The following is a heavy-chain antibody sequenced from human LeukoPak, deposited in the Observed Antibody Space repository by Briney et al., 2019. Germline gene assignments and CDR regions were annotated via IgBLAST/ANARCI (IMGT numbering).Heavy chain of an antibody. CDR2: IDHTGST. CDR1: GDSISMHY. CDR3: ARHFSSSWAFHYYMDV. J-gene: IGHJ6*03. Sequence: SETLSLTCSVSGDSISMHYWSWIRQPPGKGLEWIGYIDHTGSTNYNPSLNSRVTISRDTSKNHFSLKLSSVTAADTAVYYCARHFSSSWAFHYYMDVWGKGTTVTISS. D-gene: IGHD6-13*01. V-gene: IGHV4-59*08.